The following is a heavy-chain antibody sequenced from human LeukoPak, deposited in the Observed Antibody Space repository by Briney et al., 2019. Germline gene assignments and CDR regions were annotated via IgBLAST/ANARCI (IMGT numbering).Heavy chain of an antibody. D-gene: IGHD6-13*01. Sequence: GGTLRLSCAASGFTFSNYGMSWVRQAPGKGLEWVSSISGSGDSTYYADSVKGRFTISRDNSKNTLYLQMNSLRAEDTAVYYCARAAAVSGAFRDNWFDPWGQGTLVTVSS. CDR2: ISGSGDST. J-gene: IGHJ5*02. CDR3: ARAAAVSGAFRDNWFDP. CDR1: GFTFSNYG. V-gene: IGHV3-23*01.